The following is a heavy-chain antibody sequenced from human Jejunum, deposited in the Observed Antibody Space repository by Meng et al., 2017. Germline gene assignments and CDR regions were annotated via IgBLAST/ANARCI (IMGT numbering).Heavy chain of an antibody. CDR3: ARSSASWHYIEF. CDR1: GYSISHGYY. J-gene: IGHJ4*02. D-gene: IGHD2-15*01. V-gene: IGHV4-38-2*02. CDR2: IYPNGAT. Sequence: SETLSLTCTVSGYSISHGYYCGWIRQSPGKGLEWIGSIYPNGATFYNPPLKSRVITLVDAHKNHFSLTLNSVTAADTAVYYCARSSASWHYIEFWGQGTLVTVSS.